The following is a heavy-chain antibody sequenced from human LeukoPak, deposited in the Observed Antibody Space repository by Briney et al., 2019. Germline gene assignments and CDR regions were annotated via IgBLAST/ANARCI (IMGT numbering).Heavy chain of an antibody. J-gene: IGHJ4*02. D-gene: IGHD5-18*01. CDR2: IRYDGSNK. CDR3: AKDTAAMVPYYFDY. V-gene: IGHV3-30*02. CDR1: GFTFSSYG. Sequence: PGGSLRFSCAASGFTFSSYGMHWVRQAPGKGLEWVAFIRYDGSNKYYADSVKGRFTISRDNSKNTLYLQMNSLRAEDTAVYYCAKDTAAMVPYYFDYWGQGTLVTVSS.